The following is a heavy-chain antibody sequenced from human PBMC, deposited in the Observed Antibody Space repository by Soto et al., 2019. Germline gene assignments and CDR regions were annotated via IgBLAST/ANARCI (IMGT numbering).Heavy chain of an antibody. V-gene: IGHV2-5*02. Sequence: QITLKESGPTVVKPTQTLTLTCTFSGFSLTTTGVGVGWIRQPPGNALEWLALIYWDDDKRYSPSLKSRPTYTKEPSKSQVVLTMTNMATVDTGTYCCAYGVGDRSVRGRPPQFDPWGQGTLVTVSS. CDR3: AYGVGDRSVRGRPPQFDP. J-gene: IGHJ5*02. D-gene: IGHD3-22*01. CDR1: GFSLTTTGVG. CDR2: IYWDDDK.